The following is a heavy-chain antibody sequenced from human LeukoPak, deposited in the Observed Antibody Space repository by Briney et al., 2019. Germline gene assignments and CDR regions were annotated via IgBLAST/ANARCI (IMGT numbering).Heavy chain of an antibody. CDR1: GFTLSSYA. CDR3: AKVGTTVTTYYYYYMDV. Sequence: PGGSLRLSCAASGFTLSSYAMSWVRQAPGKGLEWVSASSGSGSSTYCADSVKGRFTISRDNSRNTLYLQMNSLRAEDTAVYYCAKVGTTVTTYYYYYMDVWGKGTTVTVSS. V-gene: IGHV3-23*01. CDR2: SSGSGSST. D-gene: IGHD4-17*01. J-gene: IGHJ6*03.